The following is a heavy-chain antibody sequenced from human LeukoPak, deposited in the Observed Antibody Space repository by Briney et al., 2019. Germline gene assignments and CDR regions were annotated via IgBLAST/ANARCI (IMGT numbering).Heavy chain of an antibody. CDR2: IYYSGST. V-gene: IGHV4-59*01. J-gene: IGHJ4*02. Sequence: SETLSLTCTVSGGSISDYYWSWIRQSPGKGLEYIGYIYYSGSTNYNPSLKSRVTISVDTSKNQFSLELSSVTAADTAVYYCAREGTYPFDYWGPGTLVTVSS. CDR3: AREGTYPFDY. CDR1: GGSISDYY.